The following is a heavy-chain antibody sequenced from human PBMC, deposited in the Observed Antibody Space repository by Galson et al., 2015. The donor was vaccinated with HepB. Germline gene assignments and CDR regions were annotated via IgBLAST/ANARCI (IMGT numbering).Heavy chain of an antibody. Sequence: SVKVSCKASGYIFTSYAMNWVRQAPGQGLEWMGWINTNTGNPTYAQGFTGRFVFSSDTSVSTAYLQISSLKAEDTAVYYCARDAAIIAVAGTGPDFDYWGQGTLVTVSS. CDR1: GYIFTSYA. CDR3: ARDAAIIAVAGTGPDFDY. V-gene: IGHV7-4-1*02. CDR2: INTNTGNP. D-gene: IGHD6-19*01. J-gene: IGHJ4*02.